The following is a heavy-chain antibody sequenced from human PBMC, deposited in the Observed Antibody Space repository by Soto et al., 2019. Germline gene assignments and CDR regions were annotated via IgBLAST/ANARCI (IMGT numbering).Heavy chain of an antibody. J-gene: IGHJ5*02. CDR2: TYYRSKWYY. V-gene: IGHV6-1*01. D-gene: IGHD2-15*01. Sequence: SQTLSLTCSISGDSVSSNSAAWNWIRQSPSRGLEWLGRTYYRSKWYYDYAVSVKSRVTINPDTSKNQFSLQLNSVTPEDTALYYCGSSQGFGDAWGQGTPVTVSS. CDR1: GDSVSSNSAA. CDR3: GSSQGFGDA.